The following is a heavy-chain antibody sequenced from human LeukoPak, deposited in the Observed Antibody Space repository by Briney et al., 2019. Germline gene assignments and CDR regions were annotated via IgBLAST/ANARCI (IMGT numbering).Heavy chain of an antibody. V-gene: IGHV1-69*13. CDR2: IIPIFGTA. CDR3: VRSLGYYSSGWYSAVSYYYGMDV. Sequence: GASVKVSCKASGGTFSSYAISWVRQAPGQGLEWMGGIIPIFGTANYAQKFQGRVTITADESTSTAYMELSSLRSEDTAVYYCVRSLGYYSSGWYSAVSYYYGMDVWGQGTTVTVSS. D-gene: IGHD6-19*01. CDR1: GGTFSSYA. J-gene: IGHJ6*02.